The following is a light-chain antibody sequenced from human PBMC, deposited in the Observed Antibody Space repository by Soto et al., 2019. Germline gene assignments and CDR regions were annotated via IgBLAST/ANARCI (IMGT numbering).Light chain of an antibody. Sequence: QSVLTQPASVSGSPGQSITISCTGTSSDVGGYNYVSWYQQHPGKAPKLMIYDVNNRPSGVSNRFSGSKSGNTASLTISGLQAEDEADFYCCSYTSGSTYVFGTGTQLTVL. CDR1: SSDVGGYNY. CDR2: DVN. J-gene: IGLJ1*01. CDR3: CSYTSGSTYV. V-gene: IGLV2-14*01.